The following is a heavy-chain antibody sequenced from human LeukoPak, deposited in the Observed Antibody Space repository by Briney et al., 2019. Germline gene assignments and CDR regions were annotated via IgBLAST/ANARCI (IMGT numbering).Heavy chain of an antibody. J-gene: IGHJ4*02. CDR3: ASWYYYDSSGYLFDY. D-gene: IGHD3-22*01. V-gene: IGHV3-21*01. CDR1: GFTFSSYS. Sequence: GGSLRLSCAASGFTFSSYSMNWVRQAPGKGLEWVSSIRSSSSYIYYADSVKGRFTISRDNAKNSLYLQMNSLRAEDTAVYYCASWYYYDSSGYLFDYWGQGTLVTVSS. CDR2: IRSSSSYI.